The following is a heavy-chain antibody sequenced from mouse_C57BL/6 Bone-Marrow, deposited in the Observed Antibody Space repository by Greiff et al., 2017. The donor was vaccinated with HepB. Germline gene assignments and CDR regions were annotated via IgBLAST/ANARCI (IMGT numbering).Heavy chain of an antibody. Sequence: EVQLVESGGGLVKPGGSLKLSCAASGFTFSDYGMHWVRQAPEKGLEWVAYISSGSSTIYYADTVKGRFTISRDNAKNTLFLQMTSLRSEDTAMYYCALLGRFAYWGQGTLVTVSA. CDR1: GFTFSDYG. CDR2: ISSGSSTI. V-gene: IGHV5-17*01. CDR3: ALLGRFAY. D-gene: IGHD4-1*01. J-gene: IGHJ3*01.